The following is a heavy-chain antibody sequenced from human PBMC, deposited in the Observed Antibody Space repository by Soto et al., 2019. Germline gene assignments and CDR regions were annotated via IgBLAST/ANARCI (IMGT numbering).Heavy chain of an antibody. CDR3: ARWTRREWLRSPNYYYYYGMDV. V-gene: IGHV4-31*03. CDR2: IYYSGST. J-gene: IGHJ6*02. CDR1: GGSISSGGYY. Sequence: LSLTCTVSGGSISSGGYYWSWIRQHPGKGLEWIGYIYYSGSTYYNPSLKSRVTISVDTSKNQFSLKLSSVTAADTAVYYCARWTRREWLRSPNYYYYYGMDVWGQGTTVTVSS. D-gene: IGHD3-3*01.